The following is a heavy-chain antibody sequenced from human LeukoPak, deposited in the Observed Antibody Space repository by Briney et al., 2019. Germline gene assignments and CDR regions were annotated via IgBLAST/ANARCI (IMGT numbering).Heavy chain of an antibody. CDR1: GFTFDRYA. CDR3: ARVYNFFDS. CDR2: ISSSANTI. D-gene: IGHD1-1*01. V-gene: IGHV3-48*04. J-gene: IGHJ4*02. Sequence: GGSLRLSCAASGFTFDRYAMSWVRHAPGKGLGWVSYISSSANTIYYADPVKGRFTISRDNAKNSLYLQMNSLRAEDTPVYYCARVYNFFDSWGQGTLVTVSS.